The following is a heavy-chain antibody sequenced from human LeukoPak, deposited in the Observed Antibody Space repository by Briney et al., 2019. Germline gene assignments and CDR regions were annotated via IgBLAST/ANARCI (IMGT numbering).Heavy chain of an antibody. CDR2: MNPNSGNT. Sequence: ASGKVSCKASGYTFTSYDINWWRQATGQGLEWMGWMNPNSGNTGYAQKFQGRVTMTRNTAISTAYMELSSLRSEDPAVYYCARGTRSGFLNWFDPWGPGTLVTVSS. CDR3: ARGTRSGFLNWFDP. J-gene: IGHJ5*02. CDR1: GYTFTSYD. D-gene: IGHD3-10*01. V-gene: IGHV1-8*01.